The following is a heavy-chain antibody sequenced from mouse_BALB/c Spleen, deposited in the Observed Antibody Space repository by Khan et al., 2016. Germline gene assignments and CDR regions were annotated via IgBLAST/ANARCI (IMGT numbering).Heavy chain of an antibody. CDR2: ISAGGSYT. CDR1: GFTFSDYY. D-gene: IGHD2-14*01. Sequence: EVELVESGGGLVKPGGSLKLSCAASGFTFSDYYMYWVRQTPEKRLEWVATISAGGSYTYYPASVNGRFTISRDYAKNNLYLQMSRQKSEDTAMYYCARDDRWFAYWGQGTLVTVSA. V-gene: IGHV5-4*02. CDR3: ARDDRWFAY. J-gene: IGHJ3*01.